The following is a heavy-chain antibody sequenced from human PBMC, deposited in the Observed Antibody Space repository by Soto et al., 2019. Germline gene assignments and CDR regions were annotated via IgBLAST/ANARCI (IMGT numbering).Heavy chain of an antibody. CDR1: GYTFTDYG. CDR3: TTILGYCSGGSCHEAYFDY. V-gene: IGHV1-18*01. CDR2: ISAYNGNT. Sequence: SVKVSCKASGYTFTDYGISWVRQAPGQGLEWMGWISAYNGNTNYAQKLQGRVTMTTDTSTSTAYMELRSLRSDDTAVYYCTTILGYCSGGSCHEAYFDYWGQGTLVTVSS. J-gene: IGHJ4*02. D-gene: IGHD2-15*01.